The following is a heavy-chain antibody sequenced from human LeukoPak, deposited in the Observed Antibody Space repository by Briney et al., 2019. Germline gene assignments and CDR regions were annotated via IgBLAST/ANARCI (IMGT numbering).Heavy chain of an antibody. D-gene: IGHD2-15*01. V-gene: IGHV3-21*01. CDR1: GFTFSSYS. CDR2: ISSSSSYI. J-gene: IGHJ5*02. Sequence: GGSLRLSCAASGFTFSSYSMNWVRQAPGKGLEWVSSISSSSSYIYYADSVKGRFTISRDNAKNSLYPQMNSLRAEDTAVYYCARGSTGYCSRGSCYGGPWFDPWGQGTLVTVSA. CDR3: ARGSTGYCSRGSCYGGPWFDP.